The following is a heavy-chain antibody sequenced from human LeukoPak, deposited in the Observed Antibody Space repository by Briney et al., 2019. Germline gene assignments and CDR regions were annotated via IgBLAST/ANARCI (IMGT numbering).Heavy chain of an antibody. CDR3: AREQYGDHFDK. Sequence: GGSLRLSCAASGFTFSSYWMSWVRQAPGKGLEWVANIKQDGSEKYYVDSVKGRFTISRDNAKNSLYLQMNSLRVDDTAVYYCAREQYGDHFDKWGQGTLVTVSS. CDR1: GFTFSSYW. CDR2: IKQDGSEK. J-gene: IGHJ4*02. V-gene: IGHV3-7*01. D-gene: IGHD4-17*01.